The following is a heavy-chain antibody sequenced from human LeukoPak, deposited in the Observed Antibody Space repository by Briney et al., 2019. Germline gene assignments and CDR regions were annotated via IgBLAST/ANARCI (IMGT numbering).Heavy chain of an antibody. Sequence: PSETLSLTCTVSDDSFSSHYWTWIRQPPGKGLEWIGYVFHSGDTNFNPSLTSRVTISLDMSKTQFSLKLNSVTAADTAVYYCASSDIVTGTTYYFDYWGQGALITVSS. CDR3: ASSDIVTGTTYYFDY. J-gene: IGHJ4*02. V-gene: IGHV4-59*11. CDR2: VFHSGDT. CDR1: DDSFSSHY. D-gene: IGHD3-9*01.